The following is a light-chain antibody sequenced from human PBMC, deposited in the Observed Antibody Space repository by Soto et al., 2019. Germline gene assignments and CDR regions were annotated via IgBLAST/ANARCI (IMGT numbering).Light chain of an antibody. CDR3: QEYESHLRA. Sequence: DILMTQSPSTLSASVGDRITITFRSSETISSWLAWYQQKSGKAPQLLIYDASTLESGVPSRFSGSGFGTEVSLTISSLQPDDFATYYCQEYESHLRAFGAGTKVDIK. CDR1: ETISSW. CDR2: DAS. J-gene: IGKJ4*02. V-gene: IGKV1-5*01.